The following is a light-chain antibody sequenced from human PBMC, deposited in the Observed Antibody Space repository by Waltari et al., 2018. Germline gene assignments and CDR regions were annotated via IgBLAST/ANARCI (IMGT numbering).Light chain of an antibody. CDR3: QSYDSSLSALL. Sequence: QSVLTQPPSVSGAPGQTVTIPCTGSSPNLGAGYDVHWYRQPPGTAPKLLIYGDTNRPSGVPDRFSGSKSGTSASLAITGLQAEDEADYYCQSYDSSLSALLFGGGTKLTVL. CDR2: GDT. CDR1: SPNLGAGYD. V-gene: IGLV1-40*01. J-gene: IGLJ2*01.